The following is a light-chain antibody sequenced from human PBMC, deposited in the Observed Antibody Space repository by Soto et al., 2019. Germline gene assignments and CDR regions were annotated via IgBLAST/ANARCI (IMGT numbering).Light chain of an antibody. J-gene: IGKJ1*01. CDR3: QQYGSSGT. Sequence: EIALTQSAGTLSLSPGERATLSCRASQSVSNNYLAWYQQKPGQAPRLLIYGASNRATGIPDRFSGSGSGTDFTLTISRTEPEDFAVYYCQQYGSSGTFGQGTKVDIK. V-gene: IGKV3-20*01. CDR2: GAS. CDR1: QSVSNNY.